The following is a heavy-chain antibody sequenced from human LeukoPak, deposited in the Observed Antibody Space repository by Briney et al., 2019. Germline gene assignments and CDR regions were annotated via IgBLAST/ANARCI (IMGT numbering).Heavy chain of an antibody. CDR2: IYHNGTP. Sequence: ASETLSLTCAVSVGSINSGNWWSWVRQSPGKGLEWIGEIYHNGTPNYNPSLESRVTISADTFKNHFSLKMTSVTAADTAVYYCATAPILRGEGGEHYKYGMDVWGQGTTVIVSS. D-gene: IGHD2-2*02. CDR1: VGSINSGNW. V-gene: IGHV4-4*02. CDR3: ATAPILRGEGGEHYKYGMDV. J-gene: IGHJ6*02.